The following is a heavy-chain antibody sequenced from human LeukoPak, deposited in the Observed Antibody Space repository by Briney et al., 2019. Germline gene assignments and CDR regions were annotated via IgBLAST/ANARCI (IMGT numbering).Heavy chain of an antibody. CDR3: ATVRGLTIFGVQSDAFDI. CDR2: FDPEDGET. J-gene: IGHJ3*02. Sequence: ASVKVSCKVSGYTLTKLSMHWVRQAPGKGLEWMGGFDPEDGETIYAQKFQGRVTMTEDTSTDTAYMELSSLRSEDTAVYYCATVRGLTIFGVQSDAFDIWGQGTMVTVSS. CDR1: GYTLTKLS. D-gene: IGHD3-3*01. V-gene: IGHV1-24*01.